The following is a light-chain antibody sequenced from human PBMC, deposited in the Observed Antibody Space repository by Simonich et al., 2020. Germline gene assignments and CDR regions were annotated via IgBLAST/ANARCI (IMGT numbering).Light chain of an antibody. CDR3: SSYTSSSTRV. Sequence: QSALTQPASVSGSPGQSITISCTGTSSDVGGYNYVSWYQQHPGKAPQLMIYAVNNRPSGVAKRFSGSKSGNTASLTISGLQAEDEADYYCSSYTSSSTRVFGGGTKLTVL. V-gene: IGLV2-14*03. CDR1: SSDVGGYNY. CDR2: AVN. J-gene: IGLJ3*02.